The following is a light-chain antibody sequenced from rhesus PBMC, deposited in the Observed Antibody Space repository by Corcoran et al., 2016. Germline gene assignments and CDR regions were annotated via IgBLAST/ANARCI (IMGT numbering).Light chain of an antibody. Sequence: DIQMTQPPSSLSASVGDTVTITCRASQRISSWLAWYQQKPGKAPKLLIYKAASLQSGVPSRVSGSGSGTDFTLTISSLPSEDFATYYCQQCSSGPLTFGGGTKVELK. CDR1: QRISSW. CDR3: QQCSSGPLT. J-gene: IGKJ4*01. V-gene: IGKV1-22*01. CDR2: KAA.